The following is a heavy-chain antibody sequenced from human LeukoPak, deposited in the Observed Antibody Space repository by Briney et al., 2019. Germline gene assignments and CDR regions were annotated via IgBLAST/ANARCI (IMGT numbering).Heavy chain of an antibody. D-gene: IGHD1-26*01. J-gene: IGHJ4*02. CDR2: IYPGDSDT. V-gene: IGHV5-51*01. CDR3: ARRAISGSYYADY. Sequence: KFGEPLKISCKGSGYSFTNYWIGWVRQMPGKGLEWMAIIYPGDSDTRYSRSFEGQVTISADKSISTAYLQWSSLKASDTAMYYCARRAISGSYYADYWGQGTLVTVSS. CDR1: GYSFTNYW.